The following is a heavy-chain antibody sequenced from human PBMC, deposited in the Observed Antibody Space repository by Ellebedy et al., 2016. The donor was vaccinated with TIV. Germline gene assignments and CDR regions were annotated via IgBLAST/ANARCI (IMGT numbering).Heavy chain of an antibody. CDR3: AGGYSSGWTDY. CDR2: IYTSGST. CDR1: GGSISSYY. V-gene: IGHV4-4*07. D-gene: IGHD6-19*01. J-gene: IGHJ4*02. Sequence: MPGGSLRLTCPVSGGSISSYYWSWIRQPAGKGLEWIGRIYTSGSTNYNPSLQSRVTMSVDTSKNQFSLKLSSVTAADTAVYYCAGGYSSGWTDYWGQGTLVTVSS.